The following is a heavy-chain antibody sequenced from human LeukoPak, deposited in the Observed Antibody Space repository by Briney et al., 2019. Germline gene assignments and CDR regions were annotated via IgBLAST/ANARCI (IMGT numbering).Heavy chain of an antibody. D-gene: IGHD4-23*01. V-gene: IGHV4-59*01. CDR1: GGSISSYY. CDR3: ARVLRLPPGGRVEHPAFDY. CDR2: IYYSGST. Sequence: SETLSLTCTVSGGSISSYYWSWIRQPPGKGLEWIGYIYYSGSTNYNPSLKSRVTISVDTSKNQFSLKLSSVTAADTAVYYCARVLRLPPGGRVEHPAFDYWGQGTLVTVSS. J-gene: IGHJ4*02.